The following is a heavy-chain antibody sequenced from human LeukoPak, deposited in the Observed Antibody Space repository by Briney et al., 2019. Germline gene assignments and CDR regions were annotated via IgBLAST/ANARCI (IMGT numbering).Heavy chain of an antibody. D-gene: IGHD3-10*01. J-gene: IGHJ4*02. CDR3: ARDHVIKQAPPGY. Sequence: GGSLRLSCAASGFTFSSYGMHWVRQAPGKGLEWVAVVWYDGTNKYYADSVKGRFTISRDNSKNTLYLQMNSLRAEDTAVYYCARDHVIKQAPPGYWGQGTLVTVSS. V-gene: IGHV3-33*01. CDR1: GFTFSSYG. CDR2: VWYDGTNK.